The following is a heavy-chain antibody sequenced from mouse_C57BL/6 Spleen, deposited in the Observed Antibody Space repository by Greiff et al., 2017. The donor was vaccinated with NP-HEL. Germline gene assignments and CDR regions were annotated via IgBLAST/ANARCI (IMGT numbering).Heavy chain of an antibody. V-gene: IGHV1-69*01. CDR1: GYTFTSYW. D-gene: IGHD3-2*02. J-gene: IGHJ4*01. CDR3: AKTAQAGRAMDY. Sequence: QVQLQQPGAELVMPGASVKLSCKASGYTFTSYWMHWVKQRPGQGLEWIGELDPSDSYTNYNQKVKGKSTLTVDKSSSPAYMQLSSLKSEDSAVYYCAKTAQAGRAMDYWGQGTSVTVSS. CDR2: LDPSDSYT.